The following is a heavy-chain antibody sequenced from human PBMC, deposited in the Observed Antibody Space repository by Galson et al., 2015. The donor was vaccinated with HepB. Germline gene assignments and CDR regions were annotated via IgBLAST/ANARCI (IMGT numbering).Heavy chain of an antibody. Sequence: LSCAASGFAFNNAWMNWVRQAPGKGLEWVGRIKSKTDGGTTEYAAPVQGRFTIPRDDSRNTLYLQMPSLKPDDTAVYYCTTDVYFSSYWSLLDPWGQGTLVTVSS. CDR3: TTDVYFSSYWSLLDP. J-gene: IGHJ5*02. D-gene: IGHD2-2*01. CDR2: IKSKTDGGTT. CDR1: GFAFNNAW. V-gene: IGHV3-15*01.